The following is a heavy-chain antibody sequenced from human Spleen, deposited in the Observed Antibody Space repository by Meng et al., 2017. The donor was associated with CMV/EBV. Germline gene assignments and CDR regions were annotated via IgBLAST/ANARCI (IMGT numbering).Heavy chain of an antibody. J-gene: IGHJ4*02. V-gene: IGHV4-4*02. Sequence: QVQLQESGPGLVKPSGTLSLTCAVAGGSISSSNLGNLVRQVPGKRLEWIGEIYHSGSTNYNPSLKSRVTISVDKFKTQFSLKLGSVTAADTAVYYCARIERRRILKYCGSDCSTTDYWGQGTLVTVSS. CDR3: ARIERRRILKYCGSDCSTTDY. CDR2: IYHSGST. CDR1: GGSISSSNL. D-gene: IGHD2-21*02.